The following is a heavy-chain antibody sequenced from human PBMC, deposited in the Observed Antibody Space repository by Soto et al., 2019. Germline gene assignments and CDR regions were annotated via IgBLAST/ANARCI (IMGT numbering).Heavy chain of an antibody. CDR2: IWYDGSNK. CDR3: ARDPTNWNYGGFDY. Sequence: GGSLRLSCAASGFTFSSYGMHWVRQAPGKGLEWVAVIWYDGSNKYYADSVKGRFTISRDNSKNTLYLQMNSLRAEDTAVYYCARDPTNWNYGGFDYWGQGTLATVSS. D-gene: IGHD1-7*01. J-gene: IGHJ4*02. CDR1: GFTFSSYG. V-gene: IGHV3-33*01.